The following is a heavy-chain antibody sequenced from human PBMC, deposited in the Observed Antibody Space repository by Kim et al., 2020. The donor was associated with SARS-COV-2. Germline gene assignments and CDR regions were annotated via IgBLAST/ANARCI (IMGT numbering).Heavy chain of an antibody. V-gene: IGHV3-23*01. CDR1: GFTFSSYG. J-gene: IGHJ4*02. D-gene: IGHD3-9*01. CDR3: AKLVSAYDTFDY. CDR2: ISVSGGGT. Sequence: GGSLRLSCAASGFTFSSYGMSWVRQAPGKGPEWVSGISVSGGGTFYADSVKGRFTISRDNSQNTLYLQMNSLIAEDTAVYYCAKLVSAYDTFDYWGQGAL.